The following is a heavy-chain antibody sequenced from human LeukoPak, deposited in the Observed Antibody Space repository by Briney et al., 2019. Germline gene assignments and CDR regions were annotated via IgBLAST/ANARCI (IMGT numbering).Heavy chain of an antibody. D-gene: IGHD6-13*01. V-gene: IGHV3-48*04. Sequence: GGSLRLSCAASGFTFSTYSMNWVRQAPGKGLEWISDINYSGSNIYYADSVKGRFTVSRDNAKDSLYLQMNSLRAEDTAVYYCARPSSDWPQPRPFDYWGQGTLVTVSS. J-gene: IGHJ4*02. CDR3: ARPSSDWPQPRPFDY. CDR1: GFTFSTYS. CDR2: INYSGSNI.